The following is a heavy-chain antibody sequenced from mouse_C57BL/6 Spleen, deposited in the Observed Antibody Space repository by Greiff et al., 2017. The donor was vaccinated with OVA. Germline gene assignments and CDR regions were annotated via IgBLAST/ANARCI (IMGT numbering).Heavy chain of an antibody. Sequence: DVMLVESGGGLVKPGGSLKLSCAASGFTFSSYAMSWVRQTPEKRLEWVATISDGGSYTYYPDNVKGRFTISRDNAKNNLYLQMSHLKSEDTAMYYCARPTGTDYAMDYWGQGTSVTVSS. CDR2: ISDGGSYT. CDR3: ARPTGTDYAMDY. V-gene: IGHV5-4*03. CDR1: GFTFSSYA. D-gene: IGHD4-1*02. J-gene: IGHJ4*01.